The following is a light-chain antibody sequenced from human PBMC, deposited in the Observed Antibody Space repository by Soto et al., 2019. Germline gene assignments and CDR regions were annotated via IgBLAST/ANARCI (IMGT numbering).Light chain of an antibody. J-gene: IGKJ3*01. CDR2: DAS. CDR3: QQRSNWPPFT. CDR1: QSVSSY. V-gene: IGKV3-11*01. Sequence: ILFTQSPASLSFSPGESATLSCRASQSVSSYLAWYQQKPGQAPRLLIYDASNRATGIPARFSGSGSGTDFTLTISSLEPEDFAVYYCQQRSNWPPFTSGPGTKVDI.